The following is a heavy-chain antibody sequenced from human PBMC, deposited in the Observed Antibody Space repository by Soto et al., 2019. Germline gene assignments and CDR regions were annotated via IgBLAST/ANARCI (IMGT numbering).Heavy chain of an antibody. CDR1: GFTFNGYA. CDR2: VSYSGGAT. J-gene: IGHJ4*02. V-gene: IGHV3-23*01. D-gene: IGHD3-10*01. Sequence: EVQLLESGGGLVQPGGSLRLSCAVSGFTFNGYAMSWVRQAPGKGLEWVSAVSYSGGATYYAESVRGRLTISRDNSKNTLYLQMNSLRVEDTAVYYCAKARSSASGGSSFFDYWGQGTLVTVSS. CDR3: AKARSSASGGSSFFDY.